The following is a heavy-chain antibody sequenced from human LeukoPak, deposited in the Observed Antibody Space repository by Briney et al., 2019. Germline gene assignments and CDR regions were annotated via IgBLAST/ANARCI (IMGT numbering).Heavy chain of an antibody. CDR1: GASISSSSSY. D-gene: IGHD6-13*01. CDR3: ASQYSSSWGGWLFDP. J-gene: IGHJ5*02. Sequence: SETLSLTCTVSGASISSSSSYWGWIRQPPGKGLEWIGSIYYSGSTYYNPSLKSRLTISVDTSKNQFSLKLSSVTAADTAVYYCASQYSSSWGGWLFDPWGQGTLVTVSS. V-gene: IGHV4-39*07. CDR2: IYYSGST.